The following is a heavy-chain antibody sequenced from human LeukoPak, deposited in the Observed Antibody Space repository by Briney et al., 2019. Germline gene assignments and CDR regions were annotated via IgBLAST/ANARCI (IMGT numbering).Heavy chain of an antibody. D-gene: IGHD2-2*01. V-gene: IGHV1-18*01. CDR2: ISAYNGDT. CDR1: GFTFNSYA. CDR3: ARVGEHHLLYYFDY. Sequence: GASVKLSCKASGFTFNSYAISWVRQAPGQGLEWMGWISAYNGDTKYAQKLQGRVTMTTNTSTSTAYMELRSLRSDDTAVYYCARVGEHHLLYYFDYWGQGTLVTVSS. J-gene: IGHJ4*02.